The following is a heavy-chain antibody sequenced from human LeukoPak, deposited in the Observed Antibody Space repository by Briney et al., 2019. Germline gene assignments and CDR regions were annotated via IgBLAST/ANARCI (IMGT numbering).Heavy chain of an antibody. Sequence: SETLSLTCAVYGGSFSGYYWSWIRQPPGKGLEWIGEINHSGSTNYNPSLKSRVTISVDTSKNQFSLKLSSVTAADTAVYYCARALEDTAMATSIGFRYFDYWGQGTLVTVSS. CDR3: ARALEDTAMATSIGFRYFDY. D-gene: IGHD5-18*01. V-gene: IGHV4-34*01. J-gene: IGHJ4*02. CDR1: GGSFSGYY. CDR2: INHSGST.